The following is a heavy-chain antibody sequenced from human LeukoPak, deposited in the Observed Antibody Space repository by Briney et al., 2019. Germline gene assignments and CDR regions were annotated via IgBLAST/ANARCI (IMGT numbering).Heavy chain of an antibody. CDR3: ARWSSSWYSFDF. V-gene: IGHV4-39*07. CDR1: GGSISSSSYY. J-gene: IGHJ4*02. D-gene: IGHD6-13*01. Sequence: SETLSLTCTVSGGSISSSSYYWGWIRQPPGKGLEWIGSIYYSGSTYYNPSLKSRVTISVDTSKNQFSLKLSSVTAADTAVYYCARWSSSWYSFDFWGQETLVTVSS. CDR2: IYYSGST.